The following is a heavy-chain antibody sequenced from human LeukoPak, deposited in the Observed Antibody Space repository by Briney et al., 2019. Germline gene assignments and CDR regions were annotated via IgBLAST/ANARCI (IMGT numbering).Heavy chain of an antibody. CDR1: GFTFSNYA. V-gene: IGHV3-64*01. J-gene: IGHJ4*02. CDR2: ISSNGGSK. D-gene: IGHD3-3*01. CDR3: ARDSRPSDFWSGYYTSFDY. Sequence: GGSLRLSCAASGFTFSNYAMHWVRQAPGKGLEYVSGISSNGGSKDYANSVKGRFTISRDNSKNTLYLQMGSLRPEDVAVYYCARDSRPSDFWSGYYTSFDYWGQGILVTVSS.